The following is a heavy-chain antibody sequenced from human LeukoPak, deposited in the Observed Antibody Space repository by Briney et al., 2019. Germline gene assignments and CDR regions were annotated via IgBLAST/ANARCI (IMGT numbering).Heavy chain of an antibody. V-gene: IGHV1-69*05. J-gene: IGHJ3*02. D-gene: IGHD1-26*01. CDR1: GGTFSSYA. Sequence: ASGKVSCKASGGTFSSYAISWVRHAPGQGLEWMGGIIPIFGTANYAQKFQGRVTITTDDSPRTAYMELRSLSSEETAVYYRAPQRGPVIYSGSPGAFDIWGQGKMVTVSS. CDR2: IIPIFGTA. CDR3: APQRGPVIYSGSPGAFDI.